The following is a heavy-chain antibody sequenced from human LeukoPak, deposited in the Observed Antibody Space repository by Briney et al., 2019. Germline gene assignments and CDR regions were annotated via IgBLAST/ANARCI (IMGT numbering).Heavy chain of an antibody. CDR1: GGSISSYY. V-gene: IGHV4-59*01. J-gene: IGHJ4*02. CDR2: IYSSGST. CDR3: ARSANTRASFDY. Sequence: SETLSLTCTVSGGSISSYYWSWIRQPPGKGLEWIGYIYSSGSTNYSPSLKSRVTISVDTSKNHFSLKLNSVTAADTAVYFCARSANTRASFDYWGPGTLVTVSS.